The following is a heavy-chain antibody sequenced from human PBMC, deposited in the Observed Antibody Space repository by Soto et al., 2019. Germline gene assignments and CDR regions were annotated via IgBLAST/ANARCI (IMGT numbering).Heavy chain of an antibody. Sequence: EVQLVESGGGLVKPGGSLRLSCAASGFTFSSYSMNWVRQAPGKGLEWVSSISSSSSYIYYADSVKGRFTISRDNAKNSLYLQMNSLRAEDTAVYYCASDSRYCSSTSRYTFDYWGQGTLVTVSS. D-gene: IGHD2-2*02. J-gene: IGHJ4*02. CDR2: ISSSSSYI. CDR3: ASDSRYCSSTSRYTFDY. CDR1: GFTFSSYS. V-gene: IGHV3-21*01.